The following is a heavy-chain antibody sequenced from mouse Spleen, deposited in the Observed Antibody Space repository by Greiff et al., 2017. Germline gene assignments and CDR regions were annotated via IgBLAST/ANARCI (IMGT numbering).Heavy chain of an antibody. D-gene: IGHD1-2*01. CDR1: GYTFTSYG. CDR2: IYPRSGNT. Sequence: VKLQESGAELARPGASVKLSCKASGYTFTSYGISWVKQRTGQGLEWIGEIYPRSGNTYYNEKFKGKATLTADKSSSTAYMELRSLTSEDSAVYFCASRPTTAVDYWGQGTTLTVSS. V-gene: IGHV1-81*01. J-gene: IGHJ2*01. CDR3: ASRPTTAVDY.